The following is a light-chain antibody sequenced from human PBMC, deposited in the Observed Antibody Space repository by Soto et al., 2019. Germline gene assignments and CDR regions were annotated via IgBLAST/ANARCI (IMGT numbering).Light chain of an antibody. Sequence: SQSISNYVNWYQQKPGKAPKLLIYAASRLQSGVPSRFSGTGSRTDFTLTISSLQPEDFATYYCQETFSTPSFTFGGGTKVDIK. CDR3: QETFSTPSFT. V-gene: IGKV1-39*01. J-gene: IGKJ4*01. CDR1: QSISNY. CDR2: AAS.